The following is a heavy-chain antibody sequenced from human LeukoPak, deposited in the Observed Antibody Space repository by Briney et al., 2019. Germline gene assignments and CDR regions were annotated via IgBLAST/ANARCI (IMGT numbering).Heavy chain of an antibody. CDR1: GFTVSSNY. V-gene: IGHV3-66*02. J-gene: IGHJ3*02. D-gene: IGHD3-10*01. CDR3: ARASRPMVRGVEDAFDI. CDR2: FYSGGRT. Sequence: PGGSLRLSCAASGFTVSSNYMSWVRQSPGKGGEGVSVFYSGGRTYYADSGKGRFPISRDNSKNTLYLQMNSLRAEDTAVYYCARASRPMVRGVEDAFDIWGQGTMVTVSS.